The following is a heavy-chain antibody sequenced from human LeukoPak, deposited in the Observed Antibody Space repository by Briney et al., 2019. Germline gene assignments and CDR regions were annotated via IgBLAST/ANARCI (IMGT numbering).Heavy chain of an antibody. J-gene: IGHJ3*02. CDR3: AREGALTVTKDAFDI. D-gene: IGHD4-17*01. CDR1: GFTFSHHN. V-gene: IGHV3-48*03. CDR2: ISSSGNTI. Sequence: PGGSLRLSCAAFGFTFSHHNMNWVRQVPGKGLESVSYISSSGNTIYYADSVKGRFTISRDNAKNSLYLRMNSLRAEDTAVYFCAREGALTVTKDAFDIWGQGTMVTVSS.